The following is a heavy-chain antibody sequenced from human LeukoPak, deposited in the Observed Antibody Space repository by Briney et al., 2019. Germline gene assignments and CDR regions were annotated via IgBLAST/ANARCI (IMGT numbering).Heavy chain of an antibody. D-gene: IGHD1-26*01. CDR2: IIPIFGTA. V-gene: IGHV1-69*13. J-gene: IGHJ4*02. CDR1: GGTFSRYA. CDR3: AKSSGSYSYYFDY. Sequence: SVKVSCKASGGTFSRYAISWVRQAPGQGLEWRGGIIPIFGTANYAQKFQGRVTITADESTSTAYMELSSLRSEDTAVYYCAKSSGSYSYYFDYWGQGTLVTVSS.